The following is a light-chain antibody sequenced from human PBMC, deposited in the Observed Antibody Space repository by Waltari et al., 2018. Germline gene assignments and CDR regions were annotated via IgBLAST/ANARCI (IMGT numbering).Light chain of an antibody. CDR3: QQYGSSPT. V-gene: IGKV3-20*01. Sequence: EIVLTQSPGTLSLSPGERATLSCRASHSVSSSYLAWYQQKPGQAPRLLSYGASSRATGIPDRFSGSGSGTDFTLTISRLEPEDFAVYYCQQYGSSPTFGGGTKVEIK. CDR1: HSVSSSY. CDR2: GAS. J-gene: IGKJ4*01.